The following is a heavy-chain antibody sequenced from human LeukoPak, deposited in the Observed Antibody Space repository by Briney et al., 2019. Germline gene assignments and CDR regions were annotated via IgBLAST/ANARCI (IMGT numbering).Heavy chain of an antibody. CDR2: ISGSGGSS. Sequence: GGSLRLSCAASGFTFSNYAMSWVRQAPGKGLEWVSAISGSGGSSYYADSVKGRFTISRDNSKNTPYLQMNSLRAEDTAVYYCAKGGRTYYYDSSGYHDAFDIWGQGTMVTASS. D-gene: IGHD3-22*01. V-gene: IGHV3-23*01. CDR1: GFTFSNYA. CDR3: AKGGRTYYYDSSGYHDAFDI. J-gene: IGHJ3*02.